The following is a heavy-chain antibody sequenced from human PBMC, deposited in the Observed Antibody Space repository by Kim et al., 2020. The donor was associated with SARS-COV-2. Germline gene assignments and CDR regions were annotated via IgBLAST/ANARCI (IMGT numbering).Heavy chain of an antibody. J-gene: IGHJ4*02. Sequence: FQSRVTITADESTSTAYMELSSLRSEDTAVYYCARGDYGSGSYYRYYFDYWGQGTLVTVSS. D-gene: IGHD3-10*01. CDR3: ARGDYGSGSYYRYYFDY. V-gene: IGHV1-69*01.